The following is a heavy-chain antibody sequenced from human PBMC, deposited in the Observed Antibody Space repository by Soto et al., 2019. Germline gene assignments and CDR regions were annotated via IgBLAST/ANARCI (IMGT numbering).Heavy chain of an antibody. CDR2: IYHSGST. D-gene: IGHD2-15*01. Sequence: SETLSLTCAVSGGSISSSNWWSWVRQPPGKGLEWIGEIYHSGSTNYNPSLKSRVTISVDKSRNQFSLKLSSVTAADTAVYYCAREGSYCSGGSCYSYDYWGQGTLVTVSS. CDR3: AREGSYCSGGSCYSYDY. J-gene: IGHJ4*02. CDR1: GGSISSSNW. V-gene: IGHV4-4*02.